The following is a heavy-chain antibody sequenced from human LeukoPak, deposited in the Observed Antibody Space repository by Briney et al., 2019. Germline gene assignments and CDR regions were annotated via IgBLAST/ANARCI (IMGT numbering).Heavy chain of an antibody. J-gene: IGHJ4*02. CDR2: ISSSSGYI. Sequence: PGGSLRLSCAASGFSFSYYSMNWVRQAPGKGLEWVSSISSSSGYIYYADSVKGRFTISRDNSKNTLYLQMNSLRAEDTAVYYCVKDRNRYLSLVDYWGQGTLVTVSS. D-gene: IGHD3-9*01. V-gene: IGHV3-21*01. CDR1: GFSFSYYS. CDR3: VKDRNRYLSLVDY.